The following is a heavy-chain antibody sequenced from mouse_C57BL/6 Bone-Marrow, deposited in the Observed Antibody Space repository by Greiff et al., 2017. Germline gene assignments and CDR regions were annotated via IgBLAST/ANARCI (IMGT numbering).Heavy chain of an antibody. CDR1: GFTFSDFY. V-gene: IGHV7-1*01. D-gene: IGHD2-10*01. J-gene: IGHJ3*01. CDR2: SRNKANDYTT. Sequence: EVKLVESGGGLVQSGRSLRLSCATSGFTFSDFYMEWVRQAPGKGLEWIAASRNKANDYTTEYSASVKGRFIVSRDTSQSILYLQMNALRAEDTAIYYCARTYYGNRFAYWGQGTLVTVSA. CDR3: ARTYYGNRFAY.